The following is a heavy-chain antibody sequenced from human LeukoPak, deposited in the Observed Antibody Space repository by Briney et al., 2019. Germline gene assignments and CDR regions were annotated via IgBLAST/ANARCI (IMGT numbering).Heavy chain of an antibody. J-gene: IGHJ6*03. CDR2: IKQDGSEK. Sequence: GGSLRLSCAASGFTFSSYWMSWVRQAPGKGLEWVANIKQDGSEKYYVDSVKGRFTISRDNAKNSLYLQMNSLRAEDTVVYYCARGRSGATIYYYYMGVWGKGTTVTVSS. CDR3: ARGRSGATIYYYYMGV. V-gene: IGHV3-7*01. CDR1: GFTFSSYW. D-gene: IGHD1-26*01.